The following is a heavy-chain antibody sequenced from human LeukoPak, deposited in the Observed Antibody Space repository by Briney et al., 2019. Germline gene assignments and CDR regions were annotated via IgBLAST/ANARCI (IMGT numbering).Heavy chain of an antibody. J-gene: IGHJ4*02. V-gene: IGHV4-39*02. Sequence: SETLSLTCTVSGGSIRSSYYYWGWIRQPPGKGLEWIGSIYDSGSTYYNPSLKSRVTISVDTSKNQFSLKLNSVTAADTAVYYCAREYPSYYFDMGFDYWGQGTLVTVSS. D-gene: IGHD3-22*01. CDR1: GGSIRSSYYY. CDR2: IYDSGST. CDR3: AREYPSYYFDMGFDY.